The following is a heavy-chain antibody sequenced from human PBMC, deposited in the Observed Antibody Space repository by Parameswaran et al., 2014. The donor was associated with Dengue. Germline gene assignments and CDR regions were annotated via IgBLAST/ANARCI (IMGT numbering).Heavy chain of an antibody. D-gene: IGHD3-3*01. CDR2: IIPIFGTA. Sequence: SWVRQAPGQGLEWMGGIIPIFGTANYAQKFQGRVTITADESTSTAYMELSSVTAADTAVYYCARARLVLRFLEWLLFRGRNPDYWGQGTLVTVSS. V-gene: IGHV1-69*01. J-gene: IGHJ4*02. CDR3: ARARLVLRFLEWLLFRGRNPDY.